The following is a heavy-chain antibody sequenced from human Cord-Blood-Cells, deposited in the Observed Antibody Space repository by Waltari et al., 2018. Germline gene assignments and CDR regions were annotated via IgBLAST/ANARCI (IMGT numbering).Heavy chain of an antibody. CDR3: ARHSGQWLNAFDI. J-gene: IGHJ3*02. Sequence: QLQLQESGPGLVKPSETLSLTCTVSGGSISSSSYYWGWIRQPPGKGLEWIGSIYYSGSTYFNQSLKSRVTISVDTSKTQFSLKLSSVTAADTAVYYCARHSGQWLNAFDIWGQGTMVTVSS. V-gene: IGHV4-39*01. D-gene: IGHD6-19*01. CDR1: GGSISSSSYY. CDR2: IYYSGST.